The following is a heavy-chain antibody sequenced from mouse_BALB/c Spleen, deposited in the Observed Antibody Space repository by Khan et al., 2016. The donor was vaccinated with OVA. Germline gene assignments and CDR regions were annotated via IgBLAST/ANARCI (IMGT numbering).Heavy chain of an antibody. CDR3: ARQPYYHYNIMDY. Sequence: VKLLESGPGLVAPSQSLSITCTISGFSLTNYGVHWVRQPPGKGLELLVVIWSDGSTTYNSALKSRLTISKDNSKSQVFLKMNSLQTDDTAMYFCARQPYYHYNIMDYWGQGTSVTVSS. CDR1: GFSLTNYG. D-gene: IGHD2-10*01. V-gene: IGHV2-6-1*01. CDR2: IWSDGST. J-gene: IGHJ4*01.